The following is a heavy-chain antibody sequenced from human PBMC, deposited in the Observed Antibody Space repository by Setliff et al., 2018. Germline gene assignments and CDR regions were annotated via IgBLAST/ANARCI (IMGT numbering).Heavy chain of an antibody. J-gene: IGHJ4*02. CDR3: VRDISSASGILDF. D-gene: IGHD3-3*01. CDR2: ISNGGGAV. V-gene: IGHV3-48*03. CDR1: GFTFSNYE. Sequence: GGSLRLSCVASGFTFSNYEFNWVRQAPGKGVEWISYISNGGGAVKYADSVKGRFTISRDNAKSSLFLEMNSLTVDDTALYYCVRDISSASGILDFWGQGTLVTVSS.